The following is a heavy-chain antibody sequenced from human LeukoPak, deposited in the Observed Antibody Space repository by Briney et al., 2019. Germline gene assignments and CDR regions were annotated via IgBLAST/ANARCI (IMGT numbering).Heavy chain of an antibody. V-gene: IGHV3-30*04. D-gene: IGHD1-26*01. J-gene: IGHJ6*03. Sequence: GGSLRLSCAASGFIFSSYAMHWVRQAPGKGLEWVAVISYDGSNKYYADSVKGRFTISRDNAKNSLYLQMNSLRAEDTAVYYCARDSATYYYYMDVWGKGTTVTVSS. CDR1: GFIFSSYA. CDR3: ARDSATYYYYMDV. CDR2: ISYDGSNK.